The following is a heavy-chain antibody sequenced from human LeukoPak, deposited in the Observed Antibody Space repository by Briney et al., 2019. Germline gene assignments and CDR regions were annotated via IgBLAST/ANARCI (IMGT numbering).Heavy chain of an antibody. Sequence: GALRLSCAASGFTFSAYRMSWVRQAPGKGLEWVADINQDGSERYHVASMKGRFTISRDNAKNSLYLQMNSLRAEDTAVYFCANDLRLGGRGPENWGQGTLVTVSS. CDR1: GFTFSAYR. CDR3: ANDLRLGGRGPEN. J-gene: IGHJ4*02. CDR2: INQDGSER. D-gene: IGHD3-16*01. V-gene: IGHV3-7*05.